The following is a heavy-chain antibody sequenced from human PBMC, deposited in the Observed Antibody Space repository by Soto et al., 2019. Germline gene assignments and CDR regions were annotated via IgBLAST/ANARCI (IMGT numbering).Heavy chain of an antibody. V-gene: IGHV4-31*03. CDR2: IYYTGST. J-gene: IGHJ6*02. CDR3: ARDDSFYGEPGYGMNV. Sequence: QVQLQESGPGLVEASQTLSLTCTVSGATISSGGFYWSWIRQSPGKGLEWIGHIYYTGSTYYNPSLNSRVTISVDMSRNQFSLKLRSGTAADTAKYFCARDDSFYGEPGYGMNVWGQGTTVTVSS. CDR1: GATISSGGFY. D-gene: IGHD4-17*01.